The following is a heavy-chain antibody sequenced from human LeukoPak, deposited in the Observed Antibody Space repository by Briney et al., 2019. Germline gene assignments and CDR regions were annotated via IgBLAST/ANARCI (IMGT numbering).Heavy chain of an antibody. J-gene: IGHJ4*02. V-gene: IGHV4-59*01. CDR1: GGSISNYY. CDR2: VSYSGDI. D-gene: IGHD5-18*01. CDR3: ARSTGYSYGYNY. Sequence: PSETLSLTCTVSGGSISNYYWSWIRQPPGKGLEWIGYVSYSGDINYNLSLKSRVTMSVDTSKNQFSLKLASVTAADTAVYYCARSTGYSYGYNYWGQGTLVTVSS.